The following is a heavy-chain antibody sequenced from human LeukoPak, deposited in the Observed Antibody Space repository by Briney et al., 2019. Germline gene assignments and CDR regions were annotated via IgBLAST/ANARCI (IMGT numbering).Heavy chain of an antibody. D-gene: IGHD3-10*01. V-gene: IGHV1-69*04. J-gene: IGHJ4*02. CDR2: IIPILGIA. Sequence: ASVKVSCKASGGTFSSYAISWVRQAPGEGLEWVGRIIPILGIANYAQKFQGRVTITADKSTSTAYMELSILRSEDTAVYYCAREVYYGSGSYPTVDYWGQGTLVTVSS. CDR1: GGTFSSYA. CDR3: AREVYYGSGSYPTVDY.